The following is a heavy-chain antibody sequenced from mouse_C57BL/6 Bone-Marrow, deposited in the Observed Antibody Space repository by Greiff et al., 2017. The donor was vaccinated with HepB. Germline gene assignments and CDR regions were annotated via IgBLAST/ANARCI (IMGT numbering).Heavy chain of an antibody. CDR3: ARGVPWFAY. Sequence: VQLQQSGAELARPGASVKLSCKASGYTFTSYGISWVKQRTGQGPEWIGEIYPRSGNTYYNEKFKGKATLTADKSSSTAYMELRSLTSEDSAVYFCARGVPWFAYWGQGTLVTVSA. J-gene: IGHJ3*01. CDR2: IYPRSGNT. CDR1: GYTFTSYG. V-gene: IGHV1-81*01.